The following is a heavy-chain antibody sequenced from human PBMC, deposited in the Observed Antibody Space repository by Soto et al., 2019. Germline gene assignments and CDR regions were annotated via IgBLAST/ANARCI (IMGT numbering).Heavy chain of an antibody. CDR3: ARESDPGGGSYYVFDAFDI. CDR2: ISYDGSNK. D-gene: IGHD1-26*01. V-gene: IGHV3-30-3*01. J-gene: IGHJ3*02. Sequence: ESGGGVVQPGRSLRLSCAASGFTFSSYAMHWVRQAPGKGLAWVAVISYDGSNKYYADSVKGRFTISRDNSKNTLYLQMNSLRAEDTAVYYCARESDPGGGSYYVFDAFDIWGQGTMVTVSS. CDR1: GFTFSSYA.